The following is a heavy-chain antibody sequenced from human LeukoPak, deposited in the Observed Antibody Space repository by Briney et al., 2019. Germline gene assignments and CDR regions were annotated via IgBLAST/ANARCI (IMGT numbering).Heavy chain of an antibody. D-gene: IGHD3-22*01. Sequence: ASVKVSCKTSGYIFTNYGMHWVRRAPGQRLEWMAWINTGNGNARYSQNFQGRVTISRDTSATTAYMELSSLRSEDTAIYYCARVPLYDSNDYYYPHWGQGTLVTVSS. CDR1: GYIFTNYG. CDR3: ARVPLYDSNDYYYPH. V-gene: IGHV1-3*04. J-gene: IGHJ1*01. CDR2: INTGNGNA.